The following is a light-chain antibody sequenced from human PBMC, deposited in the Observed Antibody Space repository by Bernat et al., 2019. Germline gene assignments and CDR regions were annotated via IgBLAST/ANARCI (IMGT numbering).Light chain of an antibody. CDR1: QSVNSD. CDR2: DAS. CDR3: QQRSNWPPSWT. Sequence: EIVLTQSPATLSLSPGDRATLSCRASQSVNSDVAWYQQKPGQAPRLLIYDASKWATAIPDRFSGSGSGTDFTLSISSLEPEDFAVYYCQQRSNWPPSWTFGQGTKVEI. J-gene: IGKJ1*01. V-gene: IGKV3-11*01.